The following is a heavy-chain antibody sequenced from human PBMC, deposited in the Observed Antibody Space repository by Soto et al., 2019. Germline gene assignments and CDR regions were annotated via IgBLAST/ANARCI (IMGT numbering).Heavy chain of an antibody. Sequence: EVQLLESGGGLVQPGGSLRLSCAASGFTFSRYAMSWVRQAPGKGLEWVSTISGSGGGIYYADSVKGRFTISRDNSKNTLDLQMNSLRAEDTAVYYCAKRNLVVRPPFDYWGQGTLVTVSS. D-gene: IGHD2-15*01. CDR2: ISGSGGGI. CDR3: AKRNLVVRPPFDY. V-gene: IGHV3-23*01. J-gene: IGHJ4*02. CDR1: GFTFSRYA.